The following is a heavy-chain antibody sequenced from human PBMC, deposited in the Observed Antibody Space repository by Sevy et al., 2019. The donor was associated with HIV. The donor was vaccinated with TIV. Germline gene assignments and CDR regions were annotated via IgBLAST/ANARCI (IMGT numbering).Heavy chain of an antibody. V-gene: IGHV4-4*07. CDR1: GGSISSYY. D-gene: IGHD6-19*01. CDR3: VRDYTSGWTRTGY. CDR2: IYSSGST. J-gene: IGHJ4*02. Sequence: SETLSLTCTVSGGSISSYYWSWIRQPAGKGLEWIGRIYSSGSTNYNPSLKSRVTMSLDTSKNQFSLKLTSVTAADTAVYYCVRDYTSGWTRTGYWGQGTLVTVSS.